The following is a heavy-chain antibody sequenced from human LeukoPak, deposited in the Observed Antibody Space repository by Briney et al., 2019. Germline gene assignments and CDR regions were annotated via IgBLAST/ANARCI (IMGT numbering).Heavy chain of an antibody. V-gene: IGHV3-21*01. CDR2: ISSSSSYI. D-gene: IGHD2-2*02. CDR1: GFTFSSYS. Sequence: GGSLRLSCAASGFTFSSYSMNWVRQAPGKGLEWVSSISSSSSYIYYADSVTGRFTISRDNAKNSLYLQMNSLRAEDTAVYYCASQYCSSTSCYTSRQSLDYWGQGTLVTVSS. J-gene: IGHJ4*02. CDR3: ASQYCSSTSCYTSRQSLDY.